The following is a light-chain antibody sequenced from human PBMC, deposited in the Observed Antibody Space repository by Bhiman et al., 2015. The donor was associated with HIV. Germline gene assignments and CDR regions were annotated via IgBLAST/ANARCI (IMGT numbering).Light chain of an antibody. J-gene: IGLJ3*02. CDR1: SSNIGKNP. V-gene: IGLV1-36*01. Sequence: QSVLTQPPSVSEVPRQRVTISCSGSSSNIGKNPVNWFQQVPGKAPKLLIYYDDLLSSGVSDRFSASKAGTSASLAISGLQSEDEADYSCSSYTTSSTWVFGGGTTLTVL. CDR3: SSYTTSSTWV. CDR2: YDD.